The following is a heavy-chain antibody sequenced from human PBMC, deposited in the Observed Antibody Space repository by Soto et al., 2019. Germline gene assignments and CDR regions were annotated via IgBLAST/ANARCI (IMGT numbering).Heavy chain of an antibody. J-gene: IGHJ6*02. V-gene: IGHV3-64D*06. Sequence: PGGSLRLSCSASRFTLSSYAMHWVHQAPGKGLEYFSAIRSNGNTRIYADSVKGRFAVSRDNSKYRLYLVMSSLRIEDTAVYYCLKGSGTYYCYKVMDVWGQGTTVTISS. CDR1: RFTLSSYA. CDR3: LKGSGTYYCYKVMDV. CDR2: IRSNGNTR.